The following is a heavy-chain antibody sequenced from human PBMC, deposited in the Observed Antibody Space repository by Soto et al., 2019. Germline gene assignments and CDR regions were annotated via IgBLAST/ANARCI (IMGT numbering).Heavy chain of an antibody. D-gene: IGHD3-16*02. J-gene: IGHJ6*02. Sequence: EVQLLESGGGLVQPGGSLRLSCAASGFTFSSYAMSWVRQAPGKGLEWVSAISGSGGSTYYADSVKGRFTISRDNSKNGRYRLMSSLRAEDTAVYYCANAASYVWGSYRPPYYYYGMDVWGQGTAVTVSS. CDR2: ISGSGGST. CDR3: ANAASYVWGSYRPPYYYYGMDV. V-gene: IGHV3-23*01. CDR1: GFTFSSYA.